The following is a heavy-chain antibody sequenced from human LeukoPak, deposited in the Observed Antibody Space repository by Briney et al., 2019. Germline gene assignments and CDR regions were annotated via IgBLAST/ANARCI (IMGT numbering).Heavy chain of an antibody. CDR1: GGSFSGYY. J-gene: IGHJ6*04. CDR2: INHSGST. Sequence: SETLSLTCAVYGGSFSGYYWSWIRQPPGKGLEWIGEINHSGSTNYNPSLKSRVTVSVDTSKNQFSLKLRSVTAADTAVYYCARAVAVATSSGYYYYYYGMDVWGKGTTVTVSS. CDR3: ARAVAVATSSGYYYYYYGMDV. V-gene: IGHV4-34*01. D-gene: IGHD6-19*01.